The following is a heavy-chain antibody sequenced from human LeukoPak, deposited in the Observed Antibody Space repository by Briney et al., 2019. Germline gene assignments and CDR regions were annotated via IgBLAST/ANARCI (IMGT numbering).Heavy chain of an antibody. CDR3: AKVSYCGGDCYTLSFDY. D-gene: IGHD2-21*02. J-gene: IGHJ4*02. V-gene: IGHV3-53*01. CDR1: GFTVSSNY. Sequence: PGGSLRLSCVASGFTVSSNYMSWVRQAPGKGLEWVSVIYSGGSTYYADSVKGRFTISRDNSKSTLYLQMNSLRAEDTALYYCAKVSYCGGDCYTLSFDYWGQGTLVTVSS. CDR2: IYSGGST.